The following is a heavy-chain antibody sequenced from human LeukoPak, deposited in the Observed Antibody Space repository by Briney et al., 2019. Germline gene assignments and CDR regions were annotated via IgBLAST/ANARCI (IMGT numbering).Heavy chain of an antibody. CDR2: ISSSGSTI. Sequence: PGGSLRLSCAASGFTFRNYAMSWVRQAPGKGLEWVSAISSSGSTIYYADSVKGRFTISRDNAKNSLYLQMNSLRAEDTAVYYCARGEPWIQKSRFDYWGQGTLVTVSS. D-gene: IGHD5-18*01. CDR1: GFTFRNYA. CDR3: ARGEPWIQKSRFDY. V-gene: IGHV3-11*04. J-gene: IGHJ4*02.